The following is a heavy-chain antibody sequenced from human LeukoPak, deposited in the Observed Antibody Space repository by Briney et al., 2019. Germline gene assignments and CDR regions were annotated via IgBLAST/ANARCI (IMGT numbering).Heavy chain of an antibody. Sequence: PSETLSLTCAVYGGSFSGYYWSWIRQPPGKGLEWIGEINHSGSTNYNPSLKSRVTISVDTSKNQFSLKLSSVTAADTAVYYCARGLVILPETYSGSSSFDYWGQGTLVTVSS. D-gene: IGHD1-26*01. CDR1: GGSFSGYY. J-gene: IGHJ4*02. V-gene: IGHV4-34*01. CDR3: ARGLVILPETYSGSSSFDY. CDR2: INHSGST.